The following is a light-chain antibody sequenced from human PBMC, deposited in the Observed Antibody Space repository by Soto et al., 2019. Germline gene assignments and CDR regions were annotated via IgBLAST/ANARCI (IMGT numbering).Light chain of an antibody. CDR3: QSYDSSLSGAV. CDR1: SSDVGGYNY. Sequence: QSALTQPASVSGSPGQSITISCTGTSSDVGGYNYVSWYQQHPGKAPKLMIYDVNNRPSGVSNRFSGSKSGNTASLTISGLQAEDEADYYCQSYDSSLSGAVFGGGTQLTVL. J-gene: IGLJ7*01. V-gene: IGLV2-14*01. CDR2: DVN.